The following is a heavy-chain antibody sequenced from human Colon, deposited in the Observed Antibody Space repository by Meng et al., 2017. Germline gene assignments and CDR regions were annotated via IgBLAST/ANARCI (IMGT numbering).Heavy chain of an antibody. CDR3: ARGASDYDFDY. CDR2: IYYSGST. V-gene: IGHV4-61*01. J-gene: IGHJ4*02. Sequence: VQLQGSGPRLVRPSETLSLTCTLSGGYVSSPSYYWSWIRQPPGKGLEWIGYIYYSGSTNYNPSLKSRVTISVDTSKNQFSLKLSSVTAADTAVYYCARGASDYDFDYWGQGTLVTVSS. D-gene: IGHD3-22*01. CDR1: GGYVSSPSYY.